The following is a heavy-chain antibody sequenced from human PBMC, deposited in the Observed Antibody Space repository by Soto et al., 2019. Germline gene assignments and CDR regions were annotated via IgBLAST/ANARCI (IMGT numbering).Heavy chain of an antibody. Sequence: GASVKVSCKASGYTFTTYAISWVRQAPGQGLEWMGWISTYDGNTDYAQNLQGRVTMTTDTSTNTAYMELRSLRSDDTAVYYCARDRLHTSSSTTFDYWGQGALVTVSS. CDR2: ISTYDGNT. V-gene: IGHV1-18*01. CDR1: GYTFTTYA. D-gene: IGHD6-6*01. CDR3: ARDRLHTSSSTTFDY. J-gene: IGHJ4*02.